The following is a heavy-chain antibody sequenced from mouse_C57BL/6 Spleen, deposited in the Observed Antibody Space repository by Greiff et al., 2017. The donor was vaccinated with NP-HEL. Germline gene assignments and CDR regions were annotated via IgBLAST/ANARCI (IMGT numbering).Heavy chain of an antibody. D-gene: IGHD2-5*01. V-gene: IGHV1-42*01. CDR1: GYSFTGYY. J-gene: IGHJ4*01. CDR2: INPSTGGT. Sequence: EVQLQQSGPELVKPGASVKISCKASGYSFTGYYMNWVKQSPEKSLEWIGEINPSTGGTTYNQKFKAKATLTVDKSSSTAYMQLKSLTSEDSAVYYCARSVVYYSKYYYAMDYWGQGTSVTVSS. CDR3: ARSVVYYSKYYYAMDY.